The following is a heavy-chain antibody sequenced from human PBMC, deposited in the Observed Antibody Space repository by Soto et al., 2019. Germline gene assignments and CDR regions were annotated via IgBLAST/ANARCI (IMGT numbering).Heavy chain of an antibody. Sequence: SETLSLTCAVYGGSFSGYYWSWIRQPPGKGLEWIGEINHSGSTNYNPSLKSRVTMSVDTSKNQFSLKLSSVTAADTAVYYCASSSGYDFGCWFDPWGQGTLVTVS. J-gene: IGHJ5*02. V-gene: IGHV4-34*01. D-gene: IGHD5-12*01. CDR3: ASSSGYDFGCWFDP. CDR1: GGSFSGYY. CDR2: INHSGST.